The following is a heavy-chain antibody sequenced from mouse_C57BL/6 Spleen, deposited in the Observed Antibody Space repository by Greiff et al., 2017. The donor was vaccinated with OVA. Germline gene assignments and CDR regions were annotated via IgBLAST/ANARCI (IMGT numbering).Heavy chain of an antibody. D-gene: IGHD1-1*01. Sequence: CAASGIDFSRYWMSWVRRAPGKGLEWIGEINPDSSTINYAPSLKDKFIISRDNAKNTLYLQMSKVRSEDTALYYCASEYYYGSSYEWYFDVWGTGTTVTVSS. CDR2: INPDSSTI. CDR1: GIDFSRYW. J-gene: IGHJ1*03. V-gene: IGHV4-1*01. CDR3: ASEYYYGSSYEWYFDV.